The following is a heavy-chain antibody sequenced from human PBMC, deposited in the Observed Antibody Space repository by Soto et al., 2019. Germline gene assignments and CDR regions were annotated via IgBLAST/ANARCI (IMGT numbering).Heavy chain of an antibody. CDR1: GGSFSGYY. Sequence: SETLSLICAVYGGSFSGYYWNWIRQPPGKGLEWIGEINHSGRTNYNPSLKNRVTISVDTSKNQFSLKLSSVTVADTAVYYCAQFSLGMQRRPPLDSWGQGALVTVSS. V-gene: IGHV4-34*01. D-gene: IGHD6-25*01. J-gene: IGHJ4*02. CDR2: INHSGRT. CDR3: AQFSLGMQRRPPLDS.